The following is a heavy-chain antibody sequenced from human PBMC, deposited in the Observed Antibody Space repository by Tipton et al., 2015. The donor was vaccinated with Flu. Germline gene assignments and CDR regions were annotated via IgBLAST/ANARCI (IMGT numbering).Heavy chain of an antibody. V-gene: IGHV4-38-2*01. D-gene: IGHD3-3*01. CDR2: IHDSGYT. CDR3: TRGPDSWSGLGDYYQH. CDR1: GYSISSGFY. Sequence: TLSLTCSVSGYSISSGFYWGWIRQPPGKGLEWIASIHDSGYTYHNPSLKSRVTIAVDTSKNQFSLKLNSVTAADTAVYYCTRGPDSWSGLGDYYQHWGQGTLVTVSS. J-gene: IGHJ1*01.